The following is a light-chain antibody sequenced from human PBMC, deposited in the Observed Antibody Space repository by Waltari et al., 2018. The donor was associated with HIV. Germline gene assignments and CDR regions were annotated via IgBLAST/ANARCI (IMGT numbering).Light chain of an antibody. CDR3: CSYAGSSTSWV. Sequence: QSALTQPASVSGSPGQSITISCTGTSSDVGSYNLVSWYQQHPGKAHKLMIYEGSKRPSGVSNRFSGSKAGNTASLTISGLQAEDEADYYCCSYAGSSTSWVFGGGTTLTVL. V-gene: IGLV2-23*01. CDR2: EGS. CDR1: SSDVGSYNL. J-gene: IGLJ3*02.